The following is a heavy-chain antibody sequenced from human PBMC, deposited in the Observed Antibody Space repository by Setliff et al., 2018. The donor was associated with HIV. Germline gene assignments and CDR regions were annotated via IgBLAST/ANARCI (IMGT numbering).Heavy chain of an antibody. V-gene: IGHV4-34*01. D-gene: IGHD3-22*01. Sequence: PSETLSLTCAVYGGSFRGCYWSWIRQPPGKGLEWIGEINHSGSTNYNPSLKSRVTISVDTSKNQFSLKLRSVTAADTAVYYCVKVGPSYYYDSTGYSPDAFDIWGHGTKVTVSS. CDR2: INHSGST. J-gene: IGHJ3*02. CDR3: VKVGPSYYYDSTGYSPDAFDI. CDR1: GGSFRGCY.